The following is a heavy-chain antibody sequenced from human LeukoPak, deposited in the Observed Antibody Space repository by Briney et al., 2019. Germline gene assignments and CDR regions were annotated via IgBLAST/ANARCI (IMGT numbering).Heavy chain of an antibody. CDR2: IKSKTDGGTT. J-gene: IGHJ4*02. Sequence: GGSLSLSCAASGFTFSRAWMNWVRQAPGKGLEWVGRIKSKTDGGTTDYAAPVKGRFTISRDDSKNTLYLQMNSLKTEDTGVYYCARDSVRGAPIWGQGTLVTVSS. V-gene: IGHV3-15*01. CDR3: ARDSVRGAPI. D-gene: IGHD3-10*01. CDR1: GFTFSRAW.